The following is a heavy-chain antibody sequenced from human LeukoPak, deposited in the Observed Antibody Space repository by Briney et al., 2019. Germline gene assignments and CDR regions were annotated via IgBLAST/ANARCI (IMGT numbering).Heavy chain of an antibody. CDR2: INPSGGST. V-gene: IGHV1-46*01. D-gene: IGHD6-19*01. CDR3: ATSGDRSGPFDY. J-gene: IGHJ4*02. CDR1: GYTLTGYY. Sequence: GASVKVSWKASGYTLTGYYMHWVRQAPGQGLEWMGVINPSGGSTTYAQKFQGRVTMTRDTPTNTVYMELSSLRSEDTAVYSCATSGDRSGPFDYWGQGTLVTVSS.